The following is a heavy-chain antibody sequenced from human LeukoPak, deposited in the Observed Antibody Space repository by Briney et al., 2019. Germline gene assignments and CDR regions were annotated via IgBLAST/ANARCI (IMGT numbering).Heavy chain of an antibody. D-gene: IGHD3-3*01. Sequence: SETLSLTCTVFGGSVSSSSYYWGWIRPPPGKGLEWSGSIYYSGSTYYNPSLKSRVTIYLDTSKNQFFLKLSSVTAADTAVYYCARLIWSDNYRLNYFDYWGRGTLVTVSS. CDR3: ARLIWSDNYRLNYFDY. J-gene: IGHJ4*02. CDR2: IYYSGST. V-gene: IGHV4-39*01. CDR1: GGSVSSSSYY.